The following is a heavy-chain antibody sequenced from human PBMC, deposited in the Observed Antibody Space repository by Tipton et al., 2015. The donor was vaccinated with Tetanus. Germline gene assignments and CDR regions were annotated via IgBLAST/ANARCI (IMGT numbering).Heavy chain of an antibody. V-gene: IGHV3-74*01. D-gene: IGHD3-3*01. CDR2: IRSDGSTT. CDR3: ARDETYYDFWSGYSSGYYCMDV. Sequence: SLRLSCAASGFTISGYWMHWVRQAPGKGLVWVSRIRSDGSTTYYADSVKGRFTISRDNAKNTVYLQMNSLRAEDTAVYYCARDETYYDFWSGYSSGYYCMDVWGQGTTVAVSS. CDR1: GFTISGYW. J-gene: IGHJ6*02.